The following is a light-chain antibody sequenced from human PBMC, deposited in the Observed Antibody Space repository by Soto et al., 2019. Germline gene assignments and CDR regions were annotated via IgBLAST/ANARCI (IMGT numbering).Light chain of an antibody. V-gene: IGKV3-15*01. CDR2: DAS. CDR3: LQYKNWPPEYT. CDR1: QSVNSR. J-gene: IGKJ2*01. Sequence: EIVMTQSPATLSVSPGERVTLFCRASQSVNSRLAWYQQKPAQAPRLLIYDASTRATGIPARFSGSGSGTEFTLTISSLQSEDFAGYYCLQYKNWPPEYTFGQGTKLEIK.